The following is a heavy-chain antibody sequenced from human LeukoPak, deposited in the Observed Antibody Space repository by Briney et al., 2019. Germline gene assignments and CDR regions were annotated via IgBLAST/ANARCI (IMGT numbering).Heavy chain of an antibody. CDR2: IYYSGST. CDR3: ATDQVGATNWFDP. J-gene: IGHJ5*02. V-gene: IGHV4-59*11. CDR1: GGSISRHY. D-gene: IGHD1-26*01. Sequence: SETLSLTCTVSGGSISRHYWSWIRQPPGKGLEWIGYIYYSGSTNYNPSLKSRVTISVDTSKNQFSPKLSSVTAADTAVYYCATDQVGATNWFDPWGQGTLVTVSS.